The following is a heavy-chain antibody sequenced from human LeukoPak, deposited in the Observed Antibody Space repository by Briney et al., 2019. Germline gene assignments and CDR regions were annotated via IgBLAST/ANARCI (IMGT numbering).Heavy chain of an antibody. V-gene: IGHV3-48*03. CDR1: GFTFSSYE. CDR3: AELDITMIGGV. D-gene: IGHD3-10*02. CDR2: ISSIVSTI. Sequence: SRRLSCAASGFTFSSYEMNWVRQAPGKGLEWVSYISSIVSTIYYADSVKGRFTTSRHNAKNSLYLQMNSRRGEDTAVYYCAELDITMIGGVWGKGTPVTISS. J-gene: IGHJ6*01.